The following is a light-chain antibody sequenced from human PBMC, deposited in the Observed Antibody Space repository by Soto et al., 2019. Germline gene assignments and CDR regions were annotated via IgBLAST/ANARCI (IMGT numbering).Light chain of an antibody. CDR2: GAS. J-gene: IGKJ4*01. CDR3: QQYNDWAPLT. Sequence: EIVMTQSPATLSVSPGERATLSCRASQSVNSNLAWYQQKPGQAPRLLISGASTRATGIPARFSGSGSGTDFPLTISSLQSEDFAVYYCQQYNDWAPLTFGGGTKVEI. V-gene: IGKV3D-15*01. CDR1: QSVNSN.